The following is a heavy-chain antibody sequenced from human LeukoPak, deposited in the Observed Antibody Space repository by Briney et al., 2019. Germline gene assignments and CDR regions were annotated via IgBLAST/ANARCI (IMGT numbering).Heavy chain of an antibody. D-gene: IGHD1-1*01. CDR1: GGTFSSYT. CDR3: ARVSTYYYYYMDA. J-gene: IGHJ6*03. CDR2: IIPILGIA. V-gene: IGHV1-69*02. Sequence: SVKVSCKASGGTFSSYTMSWVRQAPGQGLEWMGRIIPILGIANYAQKFQGRVTITADKSTSTAYMELSSLRSEDTAVYYCARVSTYYYYYMDAWGKGTTVTVSS.